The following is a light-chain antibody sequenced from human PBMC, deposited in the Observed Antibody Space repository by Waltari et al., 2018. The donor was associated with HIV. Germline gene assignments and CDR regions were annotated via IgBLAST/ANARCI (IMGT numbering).Light chain of an antibody. CDR1: QNIDNR. Sequence: DSPMTQFPSTLSASVGDRVTITCRASQNIDNRMAWYQQKPGKAPNLLIYFASTLQRGVPSSFSGTGSGAEFTLTISSLQPDDFATYYCQGGNGYFGQGTKVEVK. CDR3: QGGNGY. J-gene: IGKJ2*01. CDR2: FAS. V-gene: IGKV1-5*03.